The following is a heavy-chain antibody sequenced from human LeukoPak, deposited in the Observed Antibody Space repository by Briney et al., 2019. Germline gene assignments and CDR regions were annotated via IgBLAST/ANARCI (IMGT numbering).Heavy chain of an antibody. CDR2: ISSSSFRI. CDR1: EFTFGRYA. J-gene: IGHJ6*03. D-gene: IGHD6-13*01. Sequence: GGSLRLSRAASEFTFGRYAMNWVRQAPGKGLEWVSYISSSSFRIGYADSVKGRFTISRDNSKNSLYLQMDSLRVEDTAVYYCVRDPSYGSSWYYYMDVWGKGTTVTVSS. V-gene: IGHV3-48*04. CDR3: VRDPSYGSSWYYYMDV.